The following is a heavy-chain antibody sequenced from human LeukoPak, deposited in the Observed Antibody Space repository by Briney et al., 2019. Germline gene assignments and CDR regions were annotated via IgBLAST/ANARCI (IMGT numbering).Heavy chain of an antibody. D-gene: IGHD3-3*01. CDR3: ASTGEDYDFWSGLPPPYPFDY. Sequence: GGSLRLSCAASGFTFSSYSMNWVRQAPGKGLEWVSSISSSSSYIYYADSVKGRFTISRDNAKNSLYLQMNSLRAEDTAVYYCASTGEDYDFWSGLPPPYPFDYWGQGTLVTVSS. CDR1: GFTFSSYS. J-gene: IGHJ4*02. V-gene: IGHV3-21*01. CDR2: ISSSSSYI.